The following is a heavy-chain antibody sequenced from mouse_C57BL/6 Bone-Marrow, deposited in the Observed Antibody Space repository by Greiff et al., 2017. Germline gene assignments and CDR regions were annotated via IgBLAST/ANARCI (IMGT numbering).Heavy chain of an antibody. CDR1: GYTFTEYT. Sequence: QFQLQQSGAELVKPGASVKLSCKASGYTFTEYTIHWVKQRSGQGLEWIGWFYPGSGSIKYNEKLQDKATLTADKSSSTVYMELSILTSEDSAVYFCARHEEDYGSSPDWFAYWGQGTLVTVSA. CDR2: FYPGSGSI. J-gene: IGHJ3*01. D-gene: IGHD1-1*01. V-gene: IGHV1-62-2*01. CDR3: ARHEEDYGSSPDWFAY.